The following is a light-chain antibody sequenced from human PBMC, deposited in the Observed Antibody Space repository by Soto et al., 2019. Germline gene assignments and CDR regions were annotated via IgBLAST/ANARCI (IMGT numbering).Light chain of an antibody. CDR1: SSNIGAGYG. J-gene: IGLJ2*01. CDR3: QSNDNSLSGYVV. CDR2: GNI. Sequence: QPVLTQPPSVSGAPGQRVTISCTGSSSNIGAGYGVHWYQQLPGTAPKLLIYGNINRPSGVPNRFSGSNSGTSASLAITGLQAEDEADYYCQSNDNSLSGYVVFGGGTKLTVL. V-gene: IGLV1-40*01.